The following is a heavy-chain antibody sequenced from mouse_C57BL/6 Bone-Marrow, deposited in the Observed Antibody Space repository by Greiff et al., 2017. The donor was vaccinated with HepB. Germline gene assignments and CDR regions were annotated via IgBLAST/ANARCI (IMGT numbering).Heavy chain of an antibody. Sequence: VQLKESGPSLVRPSQTLSLTCTVTGFSINSDCYWIWIRQFPGNKLEYIGYTFYSGITYYNPSLESRTYITRDTSKNQFTLKLSSVTTEDTATYYWARDYDYDEGNFDYWGQGTTLTVSS. CDR3: ARDYDYDEGNFDY. CDR2: TFYSGIT. CDR1: GFSINSDCY. V-gene: IGHV3-3*01. J-gene: IGHJ2*01. D-gene: IGHD2-4*01.